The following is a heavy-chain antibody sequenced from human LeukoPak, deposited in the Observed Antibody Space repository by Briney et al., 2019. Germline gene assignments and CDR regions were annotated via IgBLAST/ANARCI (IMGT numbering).Heavy chain of an antibody. J-gene: IGHJ4*02. CDR3: AKDQEQLFSILDY. CDR2: IGGSGGST. D-gene: IGHD6-6*01. Sequence: GGSLRLSCAASGFTFSSYAMSWVRQAPGKGLEWVSAIGGSGGSTYYADSVKGRFTISRDNSKNTLYLQMNSLRAEDTAVYYCAKDQEQLFSILDYWGQGTLVTVSS. CDR1: GFTFSSYA. V-gene: IGHV3-23*01.